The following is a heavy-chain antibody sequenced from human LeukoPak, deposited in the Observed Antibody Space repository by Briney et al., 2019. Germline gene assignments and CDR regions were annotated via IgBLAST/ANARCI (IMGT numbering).Heavy chain of an antibody. V-gene: IGHV1-18*01. Sequence: ASVKVSCKASGYTFTSYGISWVRQAPGQGLEWMGWISAYNGNTNHAQKLQGRVTMTTDTSTSTAYMELKSLRSDDTAVYYCARDRVLLWFGELFDYWGQGTLVTVSS. D-gene: IGHD3-10*01. CDR2: ISAYNGNT. CDR1: GYTFTSYG. J-gene: IGHJ4*02. CDR3: ARDRVLLWFGELFDY.